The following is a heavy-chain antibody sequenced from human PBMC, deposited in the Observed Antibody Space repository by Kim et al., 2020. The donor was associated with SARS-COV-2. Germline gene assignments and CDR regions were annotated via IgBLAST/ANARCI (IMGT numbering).Heavy chain of an antibody. J-gene: IGHJ3*02. V-gene: IGHV1-3*01. CDR3: ARDSGDYYDSRGAFDI. D-gene: IGHD3-22*01. Sequence: RFQGRVTSTRDTSASTAYMELSSLRSEDTAVYYCARDSGDYYDSRGAFDIWGQGTMVTVSS.